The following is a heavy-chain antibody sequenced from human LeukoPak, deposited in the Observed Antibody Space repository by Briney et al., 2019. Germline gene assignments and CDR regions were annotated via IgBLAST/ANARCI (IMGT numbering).Heavy chain of an antibody. CDR2: IYTSGST. Sequence: SETLSLTCTVSGGSISSGSYYWSWIRQPAGKGLEWIGRIYTSGSTNYNPSLKSRVTISVDTSKNQFSLKLSSVTAADTAVYYCAKDALDVWGKGTTVTVSS. CDR1: GGSISSGSYY. V-gene: IGHV4-61*02. CDR3: AKDALDV. J-gene: IGHJ6*04.